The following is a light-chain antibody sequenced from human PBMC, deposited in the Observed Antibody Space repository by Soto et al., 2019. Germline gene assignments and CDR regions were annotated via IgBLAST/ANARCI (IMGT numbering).Light chain of an antibody. CDR1: QSVSNNS. CDR3: QQYGSSLYT. CDR2: GAS. Sequence: EIVLTQSPVTLSLSPGKRATLSCRASQSVSNNSLAWYQQIPGQPPRLLIYGASSRTTGIPDRFSGSGSGTDFTLTISRLEPGDFAVYYCQQYGSSLYTFGQGTKLDIK. V-gene: IGKV3-20*01. J-gene: IGKJ2*01.